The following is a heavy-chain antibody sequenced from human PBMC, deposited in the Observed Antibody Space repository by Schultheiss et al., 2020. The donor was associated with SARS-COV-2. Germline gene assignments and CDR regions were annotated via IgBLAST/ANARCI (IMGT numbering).Heavy chain of an antibody. V-gene: IGHV1-58*02. CDR1: GFTFTSSA. CDR2: IVVGSGNT. D-gene: IGHD6-19*01. CDR3: AAGTLERSGWYYYYYGMDV. Sequence: SVKVSCKASGFTFTSSAMQWVRQARGQRLEWIGWIVVGSGNTNYAQKFQERVTITGDMSTSTAYMELSSLRSEDTAVYYCAAGTLERSGWYYYYYGMDVWGQGTTVTVSS. J-gene: IGHJ6*02.